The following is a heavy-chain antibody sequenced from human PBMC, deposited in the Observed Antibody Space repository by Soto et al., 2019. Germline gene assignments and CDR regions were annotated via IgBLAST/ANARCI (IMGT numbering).Heavy chain of an antibody. CDR1: GGSFSGYY. D-gene: IGHD3-22*01. CDR3: ARGPNSRSSGYYSPFDY. J-gene: IGHJ4*02. CDR2: INHSGST. V-gene: IGHV4-34*01. Sequence: SETLSLTCAVYGGSFSGYYWSWIRQPPGKGLEWIGEINHSGSTNYNPSLKSRVTISVDTSKNQFSLKLSSVTAADTAVYYCARGPNSRSSGYYSPFDYWGQGTLVTVSS.